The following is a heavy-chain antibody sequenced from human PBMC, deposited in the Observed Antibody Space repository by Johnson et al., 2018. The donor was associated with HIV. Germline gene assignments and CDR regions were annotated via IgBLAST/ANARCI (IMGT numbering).Heavy chain of an antibody. D-gene: IGHD3-10*01. CDR2: IKQDGSQK. J-gene: IGHJ3*02. Sequence: EVQLVESGGGLVQPGGSLRLSCAASGFTFSGYWMSWVRQAPGKGLEWVANIKQDGSQKYYVDSVKGRFTISRDNAKNSVYLQMNSLRAEDTAVYYCARELGGISLPFGAFDIWGQGTMVTVSS. CDR3: ARELGGISLPFGAFDI. CDR1: GFTFSGYW. V-gene: IGHV3-7*05.